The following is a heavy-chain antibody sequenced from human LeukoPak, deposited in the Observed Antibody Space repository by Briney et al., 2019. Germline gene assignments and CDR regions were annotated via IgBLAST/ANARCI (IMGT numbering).Heavy chain of an antibody. Sequence: SETLSLTCTVSGGSISSHYWSWIRQPPGKGLECIGYIYYDGNTNYNPSLKSRVTISVDTSKNQFSLRLTSVIAADTAVYYCARGGWYHDFWGQGTLVTVSS. CDR3: ARGGWYHDF. J-gene: IGHJ4*02. CDR1: GGSISSHY. D-gene: IGHD2-2*01. CDR2: IYYDGNT. V-gene: IGHV4-59*11.